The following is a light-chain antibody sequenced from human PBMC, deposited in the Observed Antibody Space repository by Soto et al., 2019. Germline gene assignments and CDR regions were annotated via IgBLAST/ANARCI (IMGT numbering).Light chain of an antibody. Sequence: SYELTQPPSVSVAPGQTARLTCGGSNVGSKSVHWYQRKPGQALVLVVYDDRDRPSGIPERFSGSNSGNTAALTISRVEAGDEADYFCQVWDSSSDYPVFGGGTKVTVL. V-gene: IGLV3-21*02. J-gene: IGLJ3*02. CDR2: DDR. CDR3: QVWDSSSDYPV. CDR1: NVGSKS.